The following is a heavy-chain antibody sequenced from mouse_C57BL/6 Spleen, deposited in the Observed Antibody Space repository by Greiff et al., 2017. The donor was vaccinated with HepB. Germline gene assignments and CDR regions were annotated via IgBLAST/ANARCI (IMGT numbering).Heavy chain of an antibody. V-gene: IGHV1-74*01. CDR1: GYTFTSYW. CDR3: AIGSSGYAWFAY. D-gene: IGHD3-2*02. CDR2: IHPSDSDT. J-gene: IGHJ3*01. Sequence: QVQLQQPGAELVKPGASVKVSCKASGYTFTSYWMHWVKQRPGQGLEWIGRIHPSDSDTNYNQKFKVKATLTVDKSSSAAYMQLSSLTSEDSAVYYCAIGSSGYAWFAYWGQGTLVTVSA.